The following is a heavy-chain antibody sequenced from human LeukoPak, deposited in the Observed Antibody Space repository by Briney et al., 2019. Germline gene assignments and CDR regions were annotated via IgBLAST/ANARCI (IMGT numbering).Heavy chain of an antibody. J-gene: IGHJ4*02. CDR2: ISYDESNT. Sequence: PGGSLRLSCAASGFTFSSYAMHWVRQAPGKGLEWVALISYDESNTFYADSVKGRFTISRDNSKNTLYLQMNSLRVEDTAVYYCARDGDGDYVFSYYFDYWGQGTQVTVSS. V-gene: IGHV3-30*04. D-gene: IGHD4-17*01. CDR1: GFTFSSYA. CDR3: ARDGDGDYVFSYYFDY.